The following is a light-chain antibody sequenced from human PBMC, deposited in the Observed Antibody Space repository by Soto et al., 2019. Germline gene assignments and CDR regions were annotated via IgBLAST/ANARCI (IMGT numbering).Light chain of an antibody. Sequence: EIVLTQSPATLSLSPGERATLSCRASRSVNSYLAWYQQKPGQAPRLLTSDASNRATGIPARFSGSGSGTDFTLTISSLEPEDFAVYYCQHRSEWPVSFGQGTRLEIK. CDR1: RSVNSY. J-gene: IGKJ5*01. CDR2: DAS. CDR3: QHRSEWPVS. V-gene: IGKV3-11*01.